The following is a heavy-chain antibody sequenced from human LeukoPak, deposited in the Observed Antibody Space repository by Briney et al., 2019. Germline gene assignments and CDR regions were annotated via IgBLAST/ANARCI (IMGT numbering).Heavy chain of an antibody. D-gene: IGHD3-22*01. V-gene: IGHV4-4*08. CDR3: ARRAYYDTSGYHPASGYFDL. CDR1: GGSISSYY. J-gene: IGHJ2*01. CDR2: IYSNGIT. Sequence: SETLSLTCTVSGGSISSYYWSWIRQPPGKGLEWIGYIYSNGITNYNPSLRSRGTISIATSKNQFSLRLRSVTAADTAIYYCARRAYYDTSGYHPASGYFDLWGRGTLVTVSS.